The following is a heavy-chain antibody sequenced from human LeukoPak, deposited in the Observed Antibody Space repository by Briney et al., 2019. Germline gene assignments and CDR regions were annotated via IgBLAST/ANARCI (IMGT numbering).Heavy chain of an antibody. Sequence: ASVKVSCKASGYTFTSYGISWVRQAPGQGLEWMGWISAYNGNTNYAQKLQGRVTMTTDTSTSTAYMELRSLRSDDTAVYYCARDLSVAGTTWHFDHWGQGTLVTVSS. CDR3: ARDLSVAGTTWHFDH. D-gene: IGHD6-19*01. J-gene: IGHJ4*02. V-gene: IGHV1-18*01. CDR2: ISAYNGNT. CDR1: GYTFTSYG.